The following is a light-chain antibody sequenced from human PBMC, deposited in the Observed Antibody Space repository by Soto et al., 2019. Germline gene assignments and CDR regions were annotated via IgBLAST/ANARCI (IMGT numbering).Light chain of an antibody. CDR3: SSYAGSNNLI. CDR2: EVS. CDR1: SSDVGGYNY. V-gene: IGLV2-8*01. J-gene: IGLJ2*01. Sequence: ALTQPPSASGSPGQSVTISCTGTSSDVGGYNYVSWYQQHPGKAPKLMIYEVSKRPSGVPDRFSGSKSGNTASLTVSGLQAEDEADYYCSSYAGSNNLIFGGGTKVTVL.